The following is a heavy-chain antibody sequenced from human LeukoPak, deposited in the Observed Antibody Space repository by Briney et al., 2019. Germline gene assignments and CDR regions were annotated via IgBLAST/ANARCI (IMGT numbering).Heavy chain of an antibody. Sequence: GGSLRLSCAASGFTFSSYAMSWVRQAPGKGLEWVSAISGSGGSTYHADSVKGRFTISRDNSKNSLYLQMNSLRAEDTAVYYCARDLGSIAAHDYWGQGTLVTVSS. CDR1: GFTFSSYA. J-gene: IGHJ4*02. CDR3: ARDLGSIAAHDY. D-gene: IGHD6-6*01. V-gene: IGHV3-23*01. CDR2: ISGSGGST.